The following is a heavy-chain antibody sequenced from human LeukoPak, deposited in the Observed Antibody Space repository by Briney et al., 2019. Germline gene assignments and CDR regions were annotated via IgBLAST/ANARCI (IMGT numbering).Heavy chain of an antibody. D-gene: IGHD3-22*01. J-gene: IGHJ4*02. CDR3: ASLDNSGYHRFDY. Sequence: GGSLRLSCAASGFTFSSSWMSWVRQAPGKGLEWVANINQDVSAQHYVDSVKGRFTISRDNAKNALYLQVNTLRAEDTAVYYCASLDNSGYHRFDYWGQGTLVTVSS. CDR2: INQDVSAQ. CDR1: GFTFSSSW. V-gene: IGHV3-7*01.